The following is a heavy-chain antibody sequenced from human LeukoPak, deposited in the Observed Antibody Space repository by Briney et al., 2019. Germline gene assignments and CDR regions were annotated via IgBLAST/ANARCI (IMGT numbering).Heavy chain of an antibody. V-gene: IGHV1-69*13. Sequence: SVKVSCKASGGTFSSYAISWVRQAPGQGLEWMGGIIPIFGTANYAQKFQGRVTITADESTSTAYMELSSLRSEDTAVYYCARTEYYDFWSGLSWFDPWGQGTLVTVPS. CDR2: IIPIFGTA. CDR1: GGTFSSYA. D-gene: IGHD3-3*01. J-gene: IGHJ5*02. CDR3: ARTEYYDFWSGLSWFDP.